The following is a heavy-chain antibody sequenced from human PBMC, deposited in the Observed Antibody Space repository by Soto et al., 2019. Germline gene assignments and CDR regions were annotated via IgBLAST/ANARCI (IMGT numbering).Heavy chain of an antibody. V-gene: IGHV4-34*01. D-gene: IGHD3-10*01. CDR3: ARHGSGSYYNNWFDP. Sequence: LSLTCAVYGGSFSGYYWSWIRQPPGKGLEWIGEINHSGSTNYNPSLKSRVTISVDTSKNQFSLKLSSVTAADTAVYYCARHGSGSYYNNWFDPWGQGSLVTVSS. J-gene: IGHJ5*02. CDR1: GGSFSGYY. CDR2: INHSGST.